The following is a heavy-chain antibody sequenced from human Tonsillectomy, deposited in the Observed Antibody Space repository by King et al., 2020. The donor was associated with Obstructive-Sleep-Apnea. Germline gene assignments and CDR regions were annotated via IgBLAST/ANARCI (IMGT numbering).Heavy chain of an antibody. D-gene: IGHD6-13*01. CDR2: ISSSSSYI. J-gene: IGHJ5*02. CDR3: AREDGYSSSWDGRSWFDP. V-gene: IGHV3-21*01. CDR1: GFTFSTYS. Sequence: VQLVESGGGLVKPGGSLRLSCAASGFTFSTYSMNWVRQAPGKGLEWVSSISSSSSYIYYADSVKGRFTISRDNAKNSLNLQMNSLRAEDTAVYYFAREDGYSSSWDGRSWFDPWGQGTLVTVSS.